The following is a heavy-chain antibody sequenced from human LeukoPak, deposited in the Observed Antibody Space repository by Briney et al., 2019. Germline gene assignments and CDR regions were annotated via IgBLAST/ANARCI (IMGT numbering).Heavy chain of an antibody. V-gene: IGHV5-51*01. CDR1: GYTFTKYW. CDR2: IYPGDSDI. D-gene: IGHD5-12*01. Sequence: GESLKISCKGSGYTFTKYWIASVRQMPGKGLEWMGIIYPGDSDIRYSPSFRGQVTISVDKSSTTAYLQWTSLKASDTAMYYCARHFGYSGYDGDYWGQGTLVTVSS. CDR3: ARHFGYSGYDGDY. J-gene: IGHJ4*02.